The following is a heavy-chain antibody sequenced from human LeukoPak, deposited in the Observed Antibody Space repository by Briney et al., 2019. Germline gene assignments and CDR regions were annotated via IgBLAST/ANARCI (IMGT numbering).Heavy chain of an antibody. Sequence: PGGSLRLSCAASGFTFAMFSMNWLRQAPGKGLEWVAFIRGRSDTTYYADSVQGRFTISRDNAKNSLYLQMNSLRAEDTAVYYCARDRSYYDSSGPSLYWGQGTLVTVSS. D-gene: IGHD3-22*01. J-gene: IGHJ4*02. V-gene: IGHV3-48*04. CDR1: GFTFAMFS. CDR3: ARDRSYYDSSGPSLY. CDR2: IRGRSDTT.